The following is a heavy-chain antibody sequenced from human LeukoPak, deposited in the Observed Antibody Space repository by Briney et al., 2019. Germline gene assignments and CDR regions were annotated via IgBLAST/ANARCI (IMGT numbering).Heavy chain of an antibody. J-gene: IGHJ6*02. V-gene: IGHV3-23*01. Sequence: AGGSLRLSCAASGFTFSSYAMSWVRQAPGKGLEWVSAISGSGGSTHYADSVKGRFTISRDNSKNTLYLQMNSLRAEDTAVYYCAKFPRDGMDVWGQGTTVTVSS. CDR3: AKFPRDGMDV. CDR1: GFTFSSYA. CDR2: ISGSGGST.